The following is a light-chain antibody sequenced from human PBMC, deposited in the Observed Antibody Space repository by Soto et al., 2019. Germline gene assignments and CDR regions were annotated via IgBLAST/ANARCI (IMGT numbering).Light chain of an antibody. CDR2: DVT. CDR3: SSCASSSPWV. V-gene: IGLV2-14*01. J-gene: IGLJ2*01. Sequence: QSVLTQPASVSGSPGQSITISCTGTSSDVGGYNYVSWYQKYPGKAPKLMIYDVTNRPSGVSNRFSGSKSGNTASLTISGLQAEDEADYYCSSCASSSPWVFGGGTKLTVL. CDR1: SSDVGGYNY.